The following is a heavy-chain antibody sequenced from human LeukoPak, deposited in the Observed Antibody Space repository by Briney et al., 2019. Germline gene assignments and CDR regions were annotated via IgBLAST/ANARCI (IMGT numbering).Heavy chain of an antibody. D-gene: IGHD5-12*01. CDR3: ARAISVYSGYDDAVDI. CDR1: GYTFTDYY. Sequence: ASVKVSCKASGYTFTDYYMHWVRQAPGQGLEWMGWSNPNSGGTKCAQNFQGRVTMTRDTSMNTAYMELSRLRSDDTAVYYCARAISVYSGYDDAVDIWGQGTMVTVSS. V-gene: IGHV1-2*02. J-gene: IGHJ3*02. CDR2: SNPNSGGT.